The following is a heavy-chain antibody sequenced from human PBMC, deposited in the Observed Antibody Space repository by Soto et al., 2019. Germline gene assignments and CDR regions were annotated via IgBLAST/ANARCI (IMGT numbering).Heavy chain of an antibody. D-gene: IGHD3-3*01. CDR1: GYAFTSYC. CDR2: ISAYSGNT. CDR3: ARVQYDFWSGYYYPYYYYVDV. J-gene: IGHJ6*03. V-gene: IGHV1-18*01. Sequence: ASVKLSCKASGYAFTSYCICWVRQATGQGLEWMGWISAYSGNTNYAQKLQGRVTMTTDTSTSTAYMELRSLRSDDTAVYYCARVQYDFWSGYYYPYYYYVDVWGKGTTVTVSS.